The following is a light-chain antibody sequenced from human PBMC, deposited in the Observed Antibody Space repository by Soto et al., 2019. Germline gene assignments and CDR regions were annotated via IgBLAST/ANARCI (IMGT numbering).Light chain of an antibody. Sequence: QAVVTQPPSASSTPGQTVTISCSGSTSNIGTFYVYWYQHLTGTAPKLLIYLGDQRASGVSDRFSGSKSGTSASLAINGLRSDDEADYYCAAWDDNLNAYVFGSGTKLTVL. V-gene: IGLV1-47*02. CDR2: LGD. J-gene: IGLJ1*01. CDR1: TSNIGTFY. CDR3: AAWDDNLNAYV.